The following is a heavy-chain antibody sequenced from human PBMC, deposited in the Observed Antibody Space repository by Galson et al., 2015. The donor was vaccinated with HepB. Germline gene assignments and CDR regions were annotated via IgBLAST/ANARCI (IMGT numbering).Heavy chain of an antibody. J-gene: IGHJ6*03. CDR1: GLTLDTYD. Sequence: SLRLSCAASGLTLDTYDISWVRQAPRRGLQWVSAISTNDISTHYADPVKGRFTISRQKSKNMVILQMKRLKVEDTAVYYCAKGSPTSFFHYYMDVWGTGTTVTVSS. CDR2: ISTNDIST. D-gene: IGHD2/OR15-2a*01. V-gene: IGHV3-23*01. CDR3: AKGSPTSFFHYYMDV.